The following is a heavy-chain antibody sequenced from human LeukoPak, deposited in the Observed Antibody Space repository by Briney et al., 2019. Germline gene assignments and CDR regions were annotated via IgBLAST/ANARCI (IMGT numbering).Heavy chain of an antibody. CDR2: INPNSGGT. Sequence: ASVKVSCKASGYTFTGYYMHRVRQAPGQGLEWMGRINPNSGGTNYAQKFQGRVTMTRDTSISTAYMELSRLRSDDTAVYYCARDPRGSDNFDYWGQGTLVTVSS. CDR1: GYTFTGYY. V-gene: IGHV1-2*06. D-gene: IGHD3-16*01. CDR3: ARDPRGSDNFDY. J-gene: IGHJ4*02.